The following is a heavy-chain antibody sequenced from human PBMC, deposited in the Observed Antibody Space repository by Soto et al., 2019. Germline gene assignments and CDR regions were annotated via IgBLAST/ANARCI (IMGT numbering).Heavy chain of an antibody. CDR2: IHPSGDT. CDR1: GYKFTTYF. J-gene: IGHJ1*01. V-gene: IGHV1-46*01. D-gene: IGHD2-15*01. CDR3: VRGYFTTSPCSGDFQF. Sequence: GASVKVSCKASGYKFTTYFIHWVRQAPGQGLEWMGMIHPSGDTGYAQKFRGRVTMTIDTSTTTAYMELRNLTSEDTAVYFSVRGYFTTSPCSGDFQFWGQGTLVTVSS.